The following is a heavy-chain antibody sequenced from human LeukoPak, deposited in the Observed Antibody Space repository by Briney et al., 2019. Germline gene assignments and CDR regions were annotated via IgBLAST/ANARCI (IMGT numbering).Heavy chain of an antibody. D-gene: IGHD5-24*01. Sequence: GGSLRLSCAASGFTVSNNYMSWVRRAPGKGLEWVSVIYGGGSTSYADSVKGRFTISRDNSKNTLYLQMNSLRVDDTGVYYCARDRSDGNYYMVVWGKGTTVIVSS. CDR1: GFTVSNNY. CDR2: IYGGGST. J-gene: IGHJ6*03. V-gene: IGHV3-53*01. CDR3: ARDRSDGNYYMVV.